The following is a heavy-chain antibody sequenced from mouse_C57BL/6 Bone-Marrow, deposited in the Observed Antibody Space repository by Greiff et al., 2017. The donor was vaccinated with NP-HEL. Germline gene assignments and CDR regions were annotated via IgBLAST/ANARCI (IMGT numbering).Heavy chain of an antibody. CDR3: ARRRSYYSNYGYAMDY. V-gene: IGHV1-54*01. CDR2: INPGSGGT. J-gene: IGHJ4*01. Sequence: VQLQQSGAELVRPGTSVKVSCKASGYAFTNSLIEWVKQRPGQGLEWIGVINPGSGGTNYNEKFKGKATLTADKSSSTAYMQLSSLTSEDSAVYFCARRRSYYSNYGYAMDYWGQGTSVTVSS. D-gene: IGHD2-5*01. CDR1: GYAFTNSL.